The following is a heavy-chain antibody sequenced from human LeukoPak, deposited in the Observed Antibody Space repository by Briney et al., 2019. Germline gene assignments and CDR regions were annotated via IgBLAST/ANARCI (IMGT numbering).Heavy chain of an antibody. CDR2: IHYTGST. CDR1: GASISSSSYY. CDR3: ARRYSSGWYDY. Sequence: SETLSLTCTVSGASISSSSYYWGWIRQPPGKGLEWIGGIHYTGSTYYSPSLKNRVTISVDTSKNQFSLKMSSVTAADTAVYYCARRYSSGWYDYWGQGTLVTVSS. J-gene: IGHJ4*02. V-gene: IGHV4-39*01. D-gene: IGHD6-19*01.